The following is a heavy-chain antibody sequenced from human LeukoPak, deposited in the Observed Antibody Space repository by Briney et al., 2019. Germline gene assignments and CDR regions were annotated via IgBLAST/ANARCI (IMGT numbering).Heavy chain of an antibody. J-gene: IGHJ4*02. Sequence: EGSLRLSCSASGFTFSSYAMRWVRHAPGKGLEWASAISGSGGSTYYADSVKGRFTISRDNSKNTLYLQMNGLRGEDTAVYYCAKPPGCSGGSCPPFYFDYWGRGTVVTVSS. CDR1: GFTFSSYA. CDR3: AKPPGCSGGSCPPFYFDY. CDR2: ISGSGGST. D-gene: IGHD2-15*01. V-gene: IGHV3-23*01.